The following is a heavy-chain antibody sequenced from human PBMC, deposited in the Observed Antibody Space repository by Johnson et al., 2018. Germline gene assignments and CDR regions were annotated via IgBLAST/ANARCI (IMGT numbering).Heavy chain of an antibody. D-gene: IGHD1-26*01. CDR3: TLGIVGATTYAFDI. V-gene: IGHV3-15*07. Sequence: VQLVQSGGGLVKPGGSLRLSCAASGFTFSNAWMNGVRQAPGKGLEWVGRFKSKTEGGPTDYAAPAKGRLPISRDDSKNTLYLQMNSLKTEDTAVYYCTLGIVGATTYAFDIWGQGTMVTVSS. CDR2: FKSKTEGGPT. J-gene: IGHJ3*02. CDR1: GFTFSNAW.